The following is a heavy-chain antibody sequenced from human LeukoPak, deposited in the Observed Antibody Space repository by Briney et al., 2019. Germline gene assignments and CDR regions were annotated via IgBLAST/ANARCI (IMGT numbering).Heavy chain of an antibody. Sequence: GGSLRLSCAASGFTFSHYSMHWVRQAPGKGLEYVSAINSNGDDTYYANSVKGRFTISRDNSKNTLYLQMNSLRAEDTAVYYCAKTSQVVAYAFDIWGQGTMVTVSS. J-gene: IGHJ3*02. CDR3: AKTSQVVAYAFDI. V-gene: IGHV3-64*01. D-gene: IGHD2-15*01. CDR2: INSNGDDT. CDR1: GFTFSHYS.